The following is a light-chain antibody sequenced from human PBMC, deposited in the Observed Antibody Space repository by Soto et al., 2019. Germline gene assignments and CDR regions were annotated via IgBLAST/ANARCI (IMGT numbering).Light chain of an antibody. CDR1: QSVLHSSNNKNY. CDR3: QQYYSIPPT. CDR2: WAS. V-gene: IGKV4-1*01. J-gene: IGKJ3*01. Sequence: DIVMTHSPDSLPVSLGRRATITCMSNQSVLHSSNNKNYLAWYQQKPGQPPRLLIYWASTRESGVPDRFSGSGSGTDFTLTISSLQAEDVAVYYCQQYYSIPPTFGPGTKVDIK.